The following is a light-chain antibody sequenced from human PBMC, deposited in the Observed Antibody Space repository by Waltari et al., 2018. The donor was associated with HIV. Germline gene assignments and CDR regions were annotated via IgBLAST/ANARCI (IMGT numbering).Light chain of an antibody. CDR1: NIGSKS. Sequence: SYVLTQPPSVSVAPGQTARITCGGNNIGSKSVHWYQQKPGQAPVLVVYDDSDRPSAIPERFSGSNSGNTATLTISRVEAGDEADYYCQVWDSSSDPVVFGGGTKLTVL. J-gene: IGLJ2*01. CDR2: DDS. CDR3: QVWDSSSDPVV. V-gene: IGLV3-21*02.